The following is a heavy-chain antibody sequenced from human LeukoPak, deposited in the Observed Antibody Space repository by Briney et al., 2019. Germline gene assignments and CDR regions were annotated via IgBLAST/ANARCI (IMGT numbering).Heavy chain of an antibody. D-gene: IGHD1-26*01. Sequence: SETLSLSCTVSGGSISSGDYYWSCIRQPPGKGLEWIGYIYYSGSTYYNPSLKSRVTISVDTSKNQFSLKLSSVTAADTAVYYCARVVGALHFDYWGQGTLVTVSS. J-gene: IGHJ4*02. CDR3: ARVVGALHFDY. V-gene: IGHV4-30-4*01. CDR1: GGSISSGDYY. CDR2: IYYSGST.